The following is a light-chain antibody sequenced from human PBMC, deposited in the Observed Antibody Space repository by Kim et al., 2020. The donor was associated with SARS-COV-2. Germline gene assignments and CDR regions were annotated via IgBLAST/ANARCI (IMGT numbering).Light chain of an antibody. V-gene: IGLV1-47*02. J-gene: IGLJ3*02. CDR1: SSNIGSNY. CDR3: ATWDDRLSGWV. Sequence: GQRFTSSCSGSSSNIGSNYVYWYQQFPGTAPKLLIYSSTQRPSGVPDRFSGSKSGTSASLAISGLRSEDEADYYCATWDDRLSGWVFGGGTQLTVL. CDR2: SST.